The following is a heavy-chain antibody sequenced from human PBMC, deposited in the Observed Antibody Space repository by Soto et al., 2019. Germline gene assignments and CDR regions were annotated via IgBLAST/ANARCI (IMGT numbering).Heavy chain of an antibody. CDR1: GFSFSSYE. V-gene: IGHV3-21*06. J-gene: IGHJ6*02. Sequence: GGSLRLSCAASGFSFSSYEMNWVRQPPGKGLEWVSSISSSGNHIYYADSVKGRFTISRDNAKNSLSLQMHSLRAEDTAVYFCAKRPPYGMDVWGQGTTVTVSS. CDR2: ISSSGNHI. CDR3: AKRPPYGMDV.